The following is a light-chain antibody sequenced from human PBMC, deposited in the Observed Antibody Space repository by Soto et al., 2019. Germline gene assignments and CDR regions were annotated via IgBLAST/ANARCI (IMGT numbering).Light chain of an antibody. Sequence: QSVLTQPASVSGSPGQSITISCTGTSSDIGAYDYVSWFQQYPGKAPKLIISEVNNRPSGVSNRFSGSKSGNAASLTISGLQADDEAEYFCFSFTTSWTHVFGTGTKATVL. V-gene: IGLV2-14*03. J-gene: IGLJ1*01. CDR3: FSFTTSWTHV. CDR1: SSDIGAYDY. CDR2: EVN.